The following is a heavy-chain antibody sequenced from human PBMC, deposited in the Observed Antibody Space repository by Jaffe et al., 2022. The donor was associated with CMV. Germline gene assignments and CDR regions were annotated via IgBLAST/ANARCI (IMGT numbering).Heavy chain of an antibody. D-gene: IGHD2-2*01. Sequence: EVQLVESGGGLVQPGRSLRLSCTASGFTFGDYAMSWVRQAPGKGLEWVGFIRSKAYGGTTEYAASVKGRFTISRDDSKSIAYLQMNSLKTEDTAVYYCTREGYCSSTSCPFDYWGQGTLVTVSS. CDR1: GFTFGDYA. V-gene: IGHV3-49*04. CDR3: TREGYCSSTSCPFDY. J-gene: IGHJ4*02. CDR2: IRSKAYGGTT.